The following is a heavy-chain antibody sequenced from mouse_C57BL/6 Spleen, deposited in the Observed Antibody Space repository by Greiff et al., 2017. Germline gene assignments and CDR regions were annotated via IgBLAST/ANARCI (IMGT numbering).Heavy chain of an antibody. D-gene: IGHD2-4*01. J-gene: IGHJ4*01. CDR2: IWSGGST. CDR3: ARAPYDYDEGPYAMDY. Sequence: VKLVESGPGLVQPSQSLSITCTVSGFSLTSYGVHWVRQSPGKGLEWLGVIWSGGSTDYNAAFISRLSISKDNSKSQVFFKMNSLQADDTAIYYCARAPYDYDEGPYAMDYWGQGTSVTVSS. CDR1: GFSLTSYG. V-gene: IGHV2-2*01.